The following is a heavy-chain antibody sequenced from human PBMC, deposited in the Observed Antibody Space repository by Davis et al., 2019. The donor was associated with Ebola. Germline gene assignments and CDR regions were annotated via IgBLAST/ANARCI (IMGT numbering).Heavy chain of an antibody. V-gene: IGHV1-46*01. D-gene: IGHD5-18*01. J-gene: IGHJ4*02. CDR1: GYTFTSYY. CDR3: ARDRGYSYGRDY. CDR2: INPSGGST. Sequence: ASVKVSCKASGYTFTSYYMHWVRQAPGQGLEWMGIINPSGGSTSYAQKFQGRVTMTTDTSTSTAYMELRSLRSDDTAVYYCARDRGYSYGRDYWGQGTLVTVSS.